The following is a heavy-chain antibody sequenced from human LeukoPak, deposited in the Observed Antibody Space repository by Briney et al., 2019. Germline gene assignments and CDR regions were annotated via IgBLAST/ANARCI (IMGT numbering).Heavy chain of an antibody. J-gene: IGHJ4*02. CDR2: INPNSGGT. D-gene: IGHD6-19*01. V-gene: IGHV1-2*02. CDR1: GYTFTSYY. Sequence: ASVKVYCKSSGYTFTSYYMHWVRQAPGQGLEWMGWINPNSGGTNYAQKFQGRVTMTRATSISTAYMELSRLRSDDTAVYYCGRDVRGWYSRGFDYWGQGTLVTVSS. CDR3: GRDVRGWYSRGFDY.